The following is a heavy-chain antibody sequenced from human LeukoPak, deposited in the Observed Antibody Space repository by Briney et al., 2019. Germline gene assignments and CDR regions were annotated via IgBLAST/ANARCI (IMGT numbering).Heavy chain of an antibody. V-gene: IGHV4-59*08. J-gene: IGHJ4*02. Sequence: SETLSLTCTVSGGSISSYYWSWIRQPPGKGLEWIAYISDIGSINYNPSLKSRVTTSLDTSKNQFSLKLSSVTAADAAVYYCAGHHPRNTVDFWGRGTLVTVSS. D-gene: IGHD2/OR15-2a*01. CDR2: ISDIGSI. CDR3: AGHHPRNTVDF. CDR1: GGSISSYY.